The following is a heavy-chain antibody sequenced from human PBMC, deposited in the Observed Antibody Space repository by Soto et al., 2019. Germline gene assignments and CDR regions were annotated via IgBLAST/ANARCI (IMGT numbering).Heavy chain of an antibody. CDR2: IRSKAYGGTT. CDR1: GFTFGDYA. Sequence: GGSLRLSCTASGFTFGDYAMSWFRQAPGKGLEWVGFIRSKAYGGTTEYAASVKGRFTISRDDSKSIAYLQMNSLKTEDTAVYYCTRDRSASSPGYWGQGTLVTVSS. CDR3: TRDRSASSPGY. J-gene: IGHJ4*02. V-gene: IGHV3-49*03. D-gene: IGHD3-10*01.